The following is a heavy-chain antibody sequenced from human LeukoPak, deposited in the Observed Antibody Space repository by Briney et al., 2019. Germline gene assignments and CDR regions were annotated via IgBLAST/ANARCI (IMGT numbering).Heavy chain of an antibody. CDR3: ARGDFDWLLLY. Sequence: PSETLSLTCAVYGGSFSGYYWSWIRQPPGKGLERIGEINHSGSTNYNPSLKSRVTISVDTSKNQFSLKLSSVTAADTAVYYCARGDFDWLLLYWGQGTLVTVSS. J-gene: IGHJ4*02. D-gene: IGHD3-9*01. CDR1: GGSFSGYY. CDR2: INHSGST. V-gene: IGHV4-34*01.